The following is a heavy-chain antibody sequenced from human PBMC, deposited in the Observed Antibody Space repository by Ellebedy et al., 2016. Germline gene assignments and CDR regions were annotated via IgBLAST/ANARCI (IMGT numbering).Heavy chain of an antibody. Sequence: GESLKISCAASGFTFSSYAMHWVRQAPGKGLEYVSAISSNGGSTYYANSVKGRFTISRDNSKNTLYLQMGSLRAEDMAVYYCARDISGFGTAMAPDYWGQGTLVTVSS. CDR3: ARDISGFGTAMAPDY. J-gene: IGHJ4*02. CDR2: ISSNGGST. CDR1: GFTFSSYA. D-gene: IGHD5-18*01. V-gene: IGHV3-64*01.